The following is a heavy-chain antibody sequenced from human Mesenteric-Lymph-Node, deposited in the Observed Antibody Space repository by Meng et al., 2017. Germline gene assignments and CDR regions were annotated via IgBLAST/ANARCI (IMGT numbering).Heavy chain of an antibody. D-gene: IGHD3-16*01. CDR1: GFTFSYHY. CDR3: AKVPVWRSEDLDF. Sequence: GESLKISCAASGFTFSYHYMRWIRQAPGRGLEWVSSISSSGSYISFADSVKGRFTISRDNAKNSLYLQMNSLRDEDTAVYLCAKVPVWRSEDLDFWGQGTLVTVSS. V-gene: IGHV3-21*04. J-gene: IGHJ4*03. CDR2: ISSSGSYI.